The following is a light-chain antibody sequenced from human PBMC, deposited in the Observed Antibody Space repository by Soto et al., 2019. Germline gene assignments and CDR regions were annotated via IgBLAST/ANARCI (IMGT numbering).Light chain of an antibody. J-gene: IGLJ3*02. V-gene: IGLV2-18*01. Sequence: QSALTQPRSVSGSPGQSVTISCTGTSSDVGGYNRVSWYQQPPGTAPKLMIYEVSNRPSGVPDRFSGSKSGNTASLTISGLQAEDEADYYCSLYTSISWVFGGGTKLTVL. CDR1: SSDVGGYNR. CDR2: EVS. CDR3: SLYTSISWV.